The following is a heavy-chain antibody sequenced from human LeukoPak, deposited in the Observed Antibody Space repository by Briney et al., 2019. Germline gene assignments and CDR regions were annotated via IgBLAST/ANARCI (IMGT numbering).Heavy chain of an antibody. CDR2: FDPEDGET. V-gene: IGHV1-24*01. CDR3: ATNLGIWFDKNNT. D-gene: IGHD3-10*01. Sequence: ASVKVSCKVSGYTLTDVSMHWVRQAPGKGLEWMGGFDPEDGETTYAQKFQGRVTMTEDTSTDTAYMEQSSLRSEDTAVYYCATNLGIWFDKNNTWGQGTLVTVSS. J-gene: IGHJ4*02. CDR1: GYTLTDVS.